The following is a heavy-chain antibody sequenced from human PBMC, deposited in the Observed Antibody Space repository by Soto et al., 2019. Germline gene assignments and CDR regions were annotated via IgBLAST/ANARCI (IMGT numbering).Heavy chain of an antibody. CDR1: GGTFSSYA. D-gene: IGHD3-22*01. J-gene: IGHJ3*02. V-gene: IGHV1-69*13. CDR3: ARATTLTMIGPKAFDI. Sequence: SVKVSCKASGGTFSSYAISWVRQAPGQGLEWMGGIIPIFGTANYAQKFQGRVTITADESTSTAYMELSSLRSEDTAVYYCARATTLTMIGPKAFDIWGQGTMVTVSS. CDR2: IIPIFGTA.